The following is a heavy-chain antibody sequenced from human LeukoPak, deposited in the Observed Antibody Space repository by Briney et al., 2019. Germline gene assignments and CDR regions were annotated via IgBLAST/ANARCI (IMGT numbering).Heavy chain of an antibody. Sequence: PGGSLRLSCAASGFTFDDYGMSWVRQAPGKGLEWVSGINWNGGSTGYADSVKGRFTISRDNSKNTLYLQMNSLRAEDTAVYYCAKAFDPFDYWGQGTLVTVSS. V-gene: IGHV3-20*04. CDR1: GFTFDDYG. CDR3: AKAFDPFDY. D-gene: IGHD3-3*02. CDR2: INWNGGST. J-gene: IGHJ4*02.